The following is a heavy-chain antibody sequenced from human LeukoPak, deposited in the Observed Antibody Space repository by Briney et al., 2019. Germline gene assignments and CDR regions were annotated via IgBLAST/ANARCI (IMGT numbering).Heavy chain of an antibody. D-gene: IGHD3-22*01. CDR2: INPNSGGT. Sequence: ASVKVSCKASGYTLTAYYLHWVRQAPGQGLEWMGRINPNSGGTTYAQKFQGRVTMTRDTSIGTAYMELSSLRSGDTALYYCARPYYESSGLYVDAFDIWGQGTMVTVSS. CDR1: GYTLTAYY. V-gene: IGHV1-2*06. J-gene: IGHJ3*02. CDR3: ARPYYESSGLYVDAFDI.